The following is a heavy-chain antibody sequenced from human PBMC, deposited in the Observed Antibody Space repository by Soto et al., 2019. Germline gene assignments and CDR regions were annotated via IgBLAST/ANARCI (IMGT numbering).Heavy chain of an antibody. V-gene: IGHV2-70*01. CDR3: ARTNTNTYGDYVDY. Sequence: SGPPVPHPRRPCSLPRTFSLVSLTPGARCGSGIRQRPGKALEWLAVIDWNGDNYYSTSLKTRLTISKDTSKNQVVLTMTNMDPVDTAAYYCARTNTNTYGDYVDYWGQGTLVTVSS. CDR2: IDWNGDN. D-gene: IGHD4-17*01. J-gene: IGHJ4*02. CDR1: LVSLTPGARC.